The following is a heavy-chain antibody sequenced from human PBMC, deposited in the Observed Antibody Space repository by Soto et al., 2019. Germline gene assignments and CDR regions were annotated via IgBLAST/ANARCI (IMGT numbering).Heavy chain of an antibody. V-gene: IGHV1-2*02. CDR1: ADTFTGYY. CDR2: INPNSGGT. D-gene: IGHD4-17*01. J-gene: IGHJ4*02. Sequence: ASVKVSCKAPADTFTGYYMHWVRQAPGQGLEWMGWINPNSGGTNYAQKFQGRVTMTRDTSISTAYMELSRLRPDDTAVYYCARYDYGDIFDYWGQGTLVTVSS. CDR3: ARYDYGDIFDY.